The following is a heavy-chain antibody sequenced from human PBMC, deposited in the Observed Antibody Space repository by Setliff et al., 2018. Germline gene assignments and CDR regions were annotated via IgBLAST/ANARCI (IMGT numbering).Heavy chain of an antibody. D-gene: IGHD1-26*01. J-gene: IGHJ6*02. CDR1: GGSISSSNW. CDR2: IYHSGST. CDR3: ARSQSGSYFYYYYYGMDV. Sequence: ASETLSLTCAVSGGSISSSNWWSWVRQPPGKGLEWIGEIYHSGSTNYNPSLKSRVTISVDKSKNQFSLKLSSVTAADTAVYYCARSQSGSYFYYYYYGMDVWGQGTTVTVSS. V-gene: IGHV4-4*02.